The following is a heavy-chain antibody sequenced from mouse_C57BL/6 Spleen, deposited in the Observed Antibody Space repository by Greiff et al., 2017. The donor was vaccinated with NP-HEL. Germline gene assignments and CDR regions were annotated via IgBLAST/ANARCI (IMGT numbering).Heavy chain of an antibody. CDR3: ARSGRSSLRLFDY. V-gene: IGHV1-69*01. CDR1: GYTFTSYW. D-gene: IGHD3-2*02. Sequence: VQLQQPGAELVMPGASVKLSCKASGYTFTSYWMHWVKQRPGQGLEWIGEIDPSDSYTNYNQKFKGKSTLTVDKSSSTAYMQLSSLTSEDSAVYYCARSGRSSLRLFDYWGKGTTRTVSS. CDR2: IDPSDSYT. J-gene: IGHJ2*01.